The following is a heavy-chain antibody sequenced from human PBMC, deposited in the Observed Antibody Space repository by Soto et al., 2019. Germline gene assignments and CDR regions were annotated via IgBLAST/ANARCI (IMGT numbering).Heavy chain of an antibody. V-gene: IGHV2-5*02. J-gene: IGHJ6*02. CDR1: AFSLSTGGVG. D-gene: IGHD2-21*02. Sequence: QITLKESGPTLVKPTQTLTLTCTLSAFSLSTGGVGVGWIRQPPGKALEWLALIYWDEDKRYSPSLRSRLTITKDPSTNQVILTMTNMDSVDTATYYCIQSRCGGDCLQSYASYYYFGMDVWVQGTTVTVSS. CDR2: IYWDEDK. CDR3: IQSRCGGDCLQSYASYYYFGMDV.